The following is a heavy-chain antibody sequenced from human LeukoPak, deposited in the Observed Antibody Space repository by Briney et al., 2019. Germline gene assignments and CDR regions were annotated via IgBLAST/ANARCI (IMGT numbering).Heavy chain of an antibody. J-gene: IGHJ5*02. V-gene: IGHV4-38-2*02. CDR1: GYSLSSGYD. D-gene: IGHD3-22*01. Sequence: SETLSLTCTVSGYSLSSGYDWGWIRQPPGKGRGGIGSIYDSGSTYYNPSLKRRVTISVETSKKQFCMKMSSVTAADTAVYYCARAHYYDSSTSGWFDPWRQGTLVTVSS. CDR2: IYDSGST. CDR3: ARAHYYDSSTSGWFDP.